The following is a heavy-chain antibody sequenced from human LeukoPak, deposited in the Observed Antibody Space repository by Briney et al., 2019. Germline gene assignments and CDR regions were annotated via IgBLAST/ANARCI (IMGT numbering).Heavy chain of an antibody. Sequence: SETLSLTCTVSGGSISSSSYYWGWIRQPPGKGLEWIGRICTSGSTNFNPSLKSRVSMSVDTSKNQFSLNLSSVTAADTAVYYCARDADYDRGFDYWGQGTLVTVSS. J-gene: IGHJ4*02. V-gene: IGHV4-39*07. CDR3: ARDADYDRGFDY. CDR2: ICTSGST. CDR1: GGSISSSSYY. D-gene: IGHD3-22*01.